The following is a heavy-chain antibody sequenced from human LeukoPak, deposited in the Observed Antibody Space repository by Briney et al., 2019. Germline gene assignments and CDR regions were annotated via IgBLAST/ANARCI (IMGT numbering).Heavy chain of an antibody. D-gene: IGHD3-3*01. CDR3: AKDLGRVLRFLFRSALSEGTFDY. CDR1: GFTFSSYA. J-gene: IGHJ4*02. Sequence: PGGSLRLSCAASGFTFSSYAMSWVRQAPGKGLEWVSAISGSGGSTYYADSVKGRFTISRDNSKNTLYLQMNSLRAEDTAVYYCAKDLGRVLRFLFRSALSEGTFDYWGQGTLVTVSS. CDR2: ISGSGGST. V-gene: IGHV3-23*01.